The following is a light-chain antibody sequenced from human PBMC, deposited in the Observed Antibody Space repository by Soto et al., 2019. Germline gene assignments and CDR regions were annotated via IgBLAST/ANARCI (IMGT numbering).Light chain of an antibody. CDR2: KAS. CDR3: QQYSNYRWT. CDR1: QTISSW. Sequence: DSQMTQSPSTLSAYVGDRVTITCRASQTISSWLAWYQQKPGKAPKLLIYKASTLKSGVPSRFSGSGSGTEFTLTISSLQPDDFATYYCQQYSNYRWTFGQGTKVDIK. J-gene: IGKJ1*01. V-gene: IGKV1-5*03.